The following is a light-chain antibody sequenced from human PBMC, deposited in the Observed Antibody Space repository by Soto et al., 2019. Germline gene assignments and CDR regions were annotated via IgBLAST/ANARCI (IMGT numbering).Light chain of an antibody. CDR1: QDISNF. CDR2: AAS. CDR3: QKYNSAPQT. V-gene: IGKV1-27*01. J-gene: IGKJ1*01. Sequence: DIQMTQSPSSLSASVGDRVTITFRASQDISNFLAWYQQKAEKVPKLLIYAASTLQSGVPSRFSGSGSGTDFTLTISSLQPEDFAIYYCQKYNSAPQTFGQGTKVDI.